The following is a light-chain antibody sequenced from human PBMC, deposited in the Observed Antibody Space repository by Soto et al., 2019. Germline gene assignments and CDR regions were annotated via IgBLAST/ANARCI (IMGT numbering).Light chain of an antibody. CDR2: DVS. CDR3: CSYAGSSNYV. J-gene: IGLJ1*01. Sequence: QSALTQPRSVSGSPGQSVTISCTGTSSDVGGYNYVSWYQQHPGKAPKLMIYDVSKRPSGVPDRFSGSKSGNTASLTISGLQAEDEGDYYCCSYAGSSNYVFGTGTKLTVL. V-gene: IGLV2-11*01. CDR1: SSDVGGYNY.